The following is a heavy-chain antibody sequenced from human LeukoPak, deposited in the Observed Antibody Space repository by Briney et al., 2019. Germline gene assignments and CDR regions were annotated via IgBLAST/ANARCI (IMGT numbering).Heavy chain of an antibody. J-gene: IGHJ4*02. CDR3: ARVPQGSSWPYYFDY. CDR1: GGTFSTYA. CDR2: IFPILGTA. Sequence: GASVKVSCKASGGTFSTYAISWVRQAPGQGLEWVGRIFPILGTANYAQNFQGRVTITADRSTTTAYMELSSLRSEDTAVYYCARVPQGSSWPYYFDYWGQGTLVTVSS. V-gene: IGHV1-69*04. D-gene: IGHD6-13*01.